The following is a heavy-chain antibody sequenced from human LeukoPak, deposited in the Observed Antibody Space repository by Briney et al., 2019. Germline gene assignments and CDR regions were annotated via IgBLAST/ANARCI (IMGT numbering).Heavy chain of an antibody. V-gene: IGHV1-2*04. J-gene: IGHJ3*02. D-gene: IGHD3-3*01. CDR3: ARGGGYDFWSGYYYDAFDI. CDR1: GYTFTGYY. Sequence: ASVKVSCKASGYTFTGYYMHWVRQAPGQGLEWMGWINPNSGGTNYAQKFQGWVTMTRDTSISTAYMELSRLRSDDTAVYCCARGGGYDFWSGYYYDAFDIWGQGTMVTVSS. CDR2: INPNSGGT.